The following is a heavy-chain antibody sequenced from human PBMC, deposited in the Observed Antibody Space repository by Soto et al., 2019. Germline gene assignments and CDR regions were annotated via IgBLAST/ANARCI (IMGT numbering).Heavy chain of an antibody. D-gene: IGHD6-19*01. Sequence: GESLKISCAASGFTFSSYAMSWVRQAPGKGLEWVSAISGSGGSTYYADSVKGRFTISRDNSKNTLYLQMNSLRAEDTAVYYCAKDDRGSSGWYYFDYWGQGTLVTVSS. V-gene: IGHV3-23*01. CDR1: GFTFSSYA. CDR3: AKDDRGSSGWYYFDY. J-gene: IGHJ4*02. CDR2: ISGSGGST.